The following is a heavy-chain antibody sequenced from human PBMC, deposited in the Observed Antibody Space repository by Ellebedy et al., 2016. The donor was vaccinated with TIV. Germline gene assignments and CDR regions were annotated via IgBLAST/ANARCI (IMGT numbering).Heavy chain of an antibody. CDR2: INPKSGGT. V-gene: IGHV1-2*02. J-gene: IGHJ4*02. CDR1: GYTFTGYY. Sequence: AASVKVSCKASGYTFTGYYMHWVRQAPGQGLEWMGWINPKSGGTNYAQKFQGRVTMNRDTSISTAYMELSKLRSDDTAVYYCARDLGYYFDYWGQGTLVTVSS. D-gene: IGHD5-12*01. CDR3: ARDLGYYFDY.